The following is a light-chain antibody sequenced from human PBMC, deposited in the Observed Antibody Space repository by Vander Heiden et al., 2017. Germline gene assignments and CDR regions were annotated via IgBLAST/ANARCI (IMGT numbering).Light chain of an antibody. CDR3: QQYDSTPST. V-gene: IGKV4-1*01. CDR1: QSVLYSSNNKNY. Sequence: DIVMTQSPASLAVSLGERATINCKSSQSVLYSSNNKNYLAWYQQKPGQPPKLLIYWASTRESGVPDRFSGSGAGTDFTLTISSLQAEDVAVYYCQQYDSTPSTFGQGTKLEIK. J-gene: IGKJ2*01. CDR2: WAS.